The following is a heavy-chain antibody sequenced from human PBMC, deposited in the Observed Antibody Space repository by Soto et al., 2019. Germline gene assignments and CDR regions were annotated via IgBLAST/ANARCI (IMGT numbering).Heavy chain of an antibody. CDR3: VRGHCSTTSCSPYYYYYAMDV. D-gene: IGHD2-2*01. J-gene: IGHJ6*02. CDR1: GGSISSGDYY. Sequence: SETLSLTCTVSGGSISSGDYYWSWIRQPPGKGLEWIGYIDDRGSTHHNSSLESRVTMSVGMSKNQFSLKLSSVTAADTAVYFCVRGHCSTTSCSPYYYYYAMDVWGQGTTVTVSS. CDR2: IDDRGST. V-gene: IGHV4-30-4*01.